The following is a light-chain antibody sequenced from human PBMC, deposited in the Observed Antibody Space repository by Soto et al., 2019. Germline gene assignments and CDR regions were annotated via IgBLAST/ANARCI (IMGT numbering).Light chain of an antibody. CDR1: QSVSSTY. CDR2: GAY. J-gene: IGKJ2*01. CDR3: QQYGSPPLYT. Sequence: EIEVTQSPGTLSLSPGERATLSCRASQSVSSTYLAWYQQKPGQAPRLIIYGAYSRATDIPDRFSGSGSGTDFTLTISRLEPEDFAVYYCQQYGSPPLYTFGQGTKLEIK. V-gene: IGKV3-20*01.